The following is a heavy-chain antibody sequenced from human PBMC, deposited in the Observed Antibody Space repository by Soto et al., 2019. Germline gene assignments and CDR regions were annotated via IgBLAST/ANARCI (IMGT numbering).Heavy chain of an antibody. Sequence: PSETLSLTCAVYGGSFSGYYWSWIRQPPGKGLEWIGSINHSGSTNYNPSLKSRVTISVDTSKNQFSLKLSSVTAADTAVYYCARLYCSSTSCYRGPIYYYYGMDVWGQGTTVTVSS. CDR3: ARLYCSSTSCYRGPIYYYYGMDV. D-gene: IGHD2-2*02. J-gene: IGHJ6*02. V-gene: IGHV4-34*01. CDR1: GGSFSGYY. CDR2: INHSGST.